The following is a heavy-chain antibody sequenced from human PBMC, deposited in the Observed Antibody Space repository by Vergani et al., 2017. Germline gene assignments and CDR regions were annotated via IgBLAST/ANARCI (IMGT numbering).Heavy chain of an antibody. CDR3: AIDGGSSTPLPDY. CDR1: GFTFSSYG. CDR2: IWYDGSNK. J-gene: IGHJ4*02. Sequence: QVQLVESGGGVVQPGRSLRLSCAASGFTFSSYGMHWVRQAPGKGLEWVAVIWYDGSNKYYADSVKGRFTISRDNSKNTLYLQMNSLRAEDTAVYYCAIDGGSSTPLPDYWGQGTLVTVSS. V-gene: IGHV3-33*01. D-gene: IGHD1-26*01.